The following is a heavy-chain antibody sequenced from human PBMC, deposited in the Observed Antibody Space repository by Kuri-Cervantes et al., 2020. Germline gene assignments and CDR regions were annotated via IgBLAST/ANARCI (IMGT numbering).Heavy chain of an antibody. CDR2: IYYSGST. J-gene: IGHJ5*02. V-gene: IGHV4-61*01. CDR1: GGSVSSGSYY. CDR3: ARKDPYLGDYVWGSYRTPSVGWFDP. D-gene: IGHD3-16*02. Sequence: ESLKISCTVSGGSVSSGSYYWSWIQQPPGKRLEWIGYIYYSGSTNYNPSLKSRVTISVDTSKNQFSLKLSSVTAADTAVYYCARKDPYLGDYVWGSYRTPSVGWFDPWGQGTLVTVSS.